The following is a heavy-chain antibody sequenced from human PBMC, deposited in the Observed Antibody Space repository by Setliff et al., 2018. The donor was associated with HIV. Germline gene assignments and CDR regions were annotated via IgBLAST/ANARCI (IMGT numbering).Heavy chain of an antibody. J-gene: IGHJ4*02. D-gene: IGHD6-19*01. CDR1: GFTFSSYN. CDR3: AKDLGSGWYGAPSDY. V-gene: IGHV3-23*01. CDR2: LSPNGVST. Sequence: TGGSLRLSCAASGFTFSSYNMNWVRQAPGKGLEWVSALSPNGVSTFHADSVKGRFTISRDNSENTLYLQMNSLRADDTAIYYCAKDLGSGWYGAPSDYWGQGTLVTVSS.